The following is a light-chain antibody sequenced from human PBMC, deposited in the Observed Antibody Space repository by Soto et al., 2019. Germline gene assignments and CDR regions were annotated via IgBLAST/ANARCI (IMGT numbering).Light chain of an antibody. CDR3: QQRTKWPRTGYT. Sequence: ESVLTKSPATLSLSPGERATLSCRASQSVSSHLAWYQQKPGQAPRLLIYDTSERATGIPARFSGSGSETDFTLTISSLEPEDFAVYYCQQRTKWPRTGYTFGQGTKLEIK. CDR2: DTS. CDR1: QSVSSH. V-gene: IGKV3-11*01. J-gene: IGKJ2*01.